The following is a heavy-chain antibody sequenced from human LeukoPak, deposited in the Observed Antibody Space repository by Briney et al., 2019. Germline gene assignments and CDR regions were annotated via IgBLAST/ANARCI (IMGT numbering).Heavy chain of an antibody. Sequence: ASVKVSCKASGYTFTGYYMHWVRQAPGQGLEWMGRINPNSGGTNYAQKFQGRVTLTRDTSIRTASIEPSRLRSDDTHVYIFAGGIAAACSLGFDPWGQGTLVTVSS. CDR1: GYTFTGYY. CDR2: INPNSGGT. D-gene: IGHD6-13*01. J-gene: IGHJ5*02. CDR3: AGGIAAACSLGFDP. V-gene: IGHV1-2*05.